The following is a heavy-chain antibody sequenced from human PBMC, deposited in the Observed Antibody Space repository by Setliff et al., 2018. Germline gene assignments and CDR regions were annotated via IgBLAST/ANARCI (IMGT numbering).Heavy chain of an antibody. Sequence: GASVKVSCKASGYTFTSYGVSWVRQAPGQGLEWMGWISAYNGNINYAQKFQGRVTMTRNTSISTAYMELSSLTSEDTAVYYCAREGVHTWSSTDYHYYMDVWGRGTTVTVSS. CDR2: ISAYNGNI. V-gene: IGHV1-18*01. CDR1: GYTFTSYG. D-gene: IGHD2-21*01. J-gene: IGHJ6*03. CDR3: AREGVHTWSSTDYHYYMDV.